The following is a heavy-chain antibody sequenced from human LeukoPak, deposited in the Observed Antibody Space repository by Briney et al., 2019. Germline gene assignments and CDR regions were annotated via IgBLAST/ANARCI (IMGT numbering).Heavy chain of an antibody. D-gene: IGHD3-10*01. V-gene: IGHV4-30-2*01. CDR3: ARGLFDTMVRGVDDAFDI. CDR1: GGSISSGGYS. J-gene: IGHJ3*02. CDR2: IYHSGST. Sequence: SETLSLTCAVSGGSISSGGYSWSWIRQPPGKGLEWIGYIYHSGSTYYNPSLKSRVTISVDRSKNQFSLKLSSVTAADTAVYYCARGLFDTMVRGVDDAFDIWGQGTMVTVSS.